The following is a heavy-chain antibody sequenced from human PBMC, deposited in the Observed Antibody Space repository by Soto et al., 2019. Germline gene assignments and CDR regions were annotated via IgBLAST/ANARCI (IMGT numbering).Heavy chain of an antibody. V-gene: IGHV3-30*18. CDR2: ISYDGSNK. Sequence: GGSLRLSCAASGFTFSSYGMHWVRQVPGKGLEWVAVISYDGSNKYYADSVKGRFTISRDNSKNPLYLQMNSLRAEDTAVYYCAKVSDRLGQQLVLTLAKRDYYYYGMDVWGQGTTVAVSS. CDR1: GFTFSSYG. J-gene: IGHJ6*02. D-gene: IGHD6-13*01. CDR3: AKVSDRLGQQLVLTLAKRDYYYYGMDV.